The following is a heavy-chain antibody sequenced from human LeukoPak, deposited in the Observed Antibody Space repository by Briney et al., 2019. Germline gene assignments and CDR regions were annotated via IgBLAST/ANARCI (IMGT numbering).Heavy chain of an antibody. Sequence: ASVRVSCKASGYTFTSYDISWVRQATGQGLEWMGWMNPISGNTGYAQNFQGRVTMTRSTSISTACMELSSLRSEDTAVYYCARPYCSGGDCLRYFDLWGRGTLITVSS. CDR1: GYTFTSYD. J-gene: IGHJ2*01. CDR2: MNPISGNT. CDR3: ARPYCSGGDCLRYFDL. V-gene: IGHV1-8*01. D-gene: IGHD2-15*01.